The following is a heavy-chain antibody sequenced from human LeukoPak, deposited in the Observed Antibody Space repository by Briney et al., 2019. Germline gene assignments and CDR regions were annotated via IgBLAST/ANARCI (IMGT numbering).Heavy chain of an antibody. CDR2: IDPSDSYT. CDR3: ARHIVVVAAGLNWFDP. J-gene: IGHJ5*02. Sequence: GESLKISCKGSGCSFTSYWISWVRQMPGKGLEWMGRIDPSDSYTNYSPSFQGHVTISADKSISTAYLQWSSLKASDTAMYYCARHIVVVAAGLNWFDPWGQGTLVTVSS. CDR1: GCSFTSYW. D-gene: IGHD2-15*01. V-gene: IGHV5-10-1*01.